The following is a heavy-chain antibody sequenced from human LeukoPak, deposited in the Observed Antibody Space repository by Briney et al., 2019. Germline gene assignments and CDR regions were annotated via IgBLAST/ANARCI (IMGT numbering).Heavy chain of an antibody. Sequence: SRTLSLTCGVSGGSISNTNWWSWVRQPPGQGLEWIGEISLSGLTNYNPSLKCRVTVSLDKSKNHLSLNLTSVTAADTAVYYCSRENGAFSPFGYWGQGTLVTVPS. CDR2: ISLSGLT. V-gene: IGHV4-4*02. D-gene: IGHD2-8*01. CDR1: GGSISNTNW. J-gene: IGHJ4*02. CDR3: SRENGAFSPFGY.